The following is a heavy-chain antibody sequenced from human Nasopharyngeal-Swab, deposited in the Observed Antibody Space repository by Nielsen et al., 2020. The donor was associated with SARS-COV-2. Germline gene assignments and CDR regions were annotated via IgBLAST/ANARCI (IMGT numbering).Heavy chain of an antibody. D-gene: IGHD5-24*01. Sequence: ASVTVSCNASNYTFIDYGISWVRQATGQGLEWMGWISAYSGKTDYAQKFHDRVTMTTDTSTSTAYMELRTLRSDDTAVYYCATDGPLMAYYMDVWGKGTTVSVSS. CDR2: ISAYSGKT. CDR1: NYTFIDYG. J-gene: IGHJ6*03. V-gene: IGHV1-18*04. CDR3: ATDGPLMAYYMDV.